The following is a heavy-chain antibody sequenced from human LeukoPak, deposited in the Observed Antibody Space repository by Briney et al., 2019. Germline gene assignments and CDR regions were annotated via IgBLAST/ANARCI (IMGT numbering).Heavy chain of an antibody. Sequence: GGSLRLSCAASGFTFSSYAMSWVRQAPGKGLEWVSAISGSGGSTYYAGSVKGRFTISRDNSKNTLYLQMNSLRAEDTAVYYCAKDLRNPRYNWFDPWGQGTLVTVSS. V-gene: IGHV3-23*01. CDR2: ISGSGGST. CDR3: AKDLRNPRYNWFDP. D-gene: IGHD1-14*01. J-gene: IGHJ5*02. CDR1: GFTFSSYA.